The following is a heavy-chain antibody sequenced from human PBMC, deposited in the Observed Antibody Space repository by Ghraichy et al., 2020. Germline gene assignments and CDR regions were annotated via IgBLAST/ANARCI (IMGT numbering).Heavy chain of an antibody. V-gene: IGHV4-34*01. CDR1: GGSFSGYY. D-gene: IGHD3-3*01. CDR3: ARLSYYDFWSGSPRNYYYYYYMDV. Sequence: SETLSLTCAVYGGSFSGYYWSWIRQPPGKGLEWIGEINHSGSTNYNPSLKSRVTISVDTSKNQFSLKLSSVTAADTAVYYCARLSYYDFWSGSPRNYYYYYYMDVWGKGTTVTVSS. J-gene: IGHJ6*03. CDR2: INHSGST.